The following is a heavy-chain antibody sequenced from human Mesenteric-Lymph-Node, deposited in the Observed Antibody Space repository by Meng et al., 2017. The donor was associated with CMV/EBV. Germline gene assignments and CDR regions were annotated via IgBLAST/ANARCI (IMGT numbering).Heavy chain of an antibody. CDR2: ISSSGSTI. CDR1: GFTVSSNY. Sequence: GESLKISCAASGFTVSSNYMNWVRQAPGKGLEWVSYISSSGSTIFYADSVKGRFTISRDNAKNSLYLQMTSLRAEDTAVYYCARGGFNHSNTSGYYLYFDSWGQGTLVTVSS. V-gene: IGHV3-48*03. CDR3: ARGGFNHSNTSGYYLYFDS. D-gene: IGHD3-22*01. J-gene: IGHJ4*02.